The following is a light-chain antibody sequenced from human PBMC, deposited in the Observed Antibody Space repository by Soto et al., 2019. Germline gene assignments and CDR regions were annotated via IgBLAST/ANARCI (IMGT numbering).Light chain of an antibody. CDR1: QSVSGC. CDR3: QQYNRHET. V-gene: IGKV1-5*03. CDR2: KAS. Sequence: DIQMTQSPSTLSASVGDRVTITCRASQSVSGCLAWYQQKPGRAPKLLIYKASSLESGVPSRFSGSGSGTEFTLTISSLQPDDFATYYCQQYNRHETFGQGTKVEIK. J-gene: IGKJ1*01.